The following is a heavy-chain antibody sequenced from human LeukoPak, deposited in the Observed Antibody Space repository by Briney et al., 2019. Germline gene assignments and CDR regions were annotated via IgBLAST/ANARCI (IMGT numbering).Heavy chain of an antibody. CDR2: ISYDGSNK. J-gene: IGHJ4*02. D-gene: IGHD3-22*01. V-gene: IGHV3-30*04. Sequence: GGSLRLSCAASGFTFSSYAMHWVRQAPGKGREWVAVISYDGSNKYYADSVKGRFTISRDNAKNSLYLQMNSLRAEDTALYYCARSRHSYDSSGFPHYWGQGTLVTVSS. CDR3: ARSRHSYDSSGFPHY. CDR1: GFTFSSYA.